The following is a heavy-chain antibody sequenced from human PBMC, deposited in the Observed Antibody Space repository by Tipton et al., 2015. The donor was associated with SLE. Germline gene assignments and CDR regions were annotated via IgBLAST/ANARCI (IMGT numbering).Heavy chain of an antibody. CDR3: ARGIVPFHYY. V-gene: IGHV4-34*01. D-gene: IGHD3-22*01. Sequence: TLSLTCAVYGGSFSGYYWSWIRQPPGKGLEWIGEINHSGSTNYNPSLKSRVTISVDTSKNQFSLKLSSVTAADTAVYYCARGIVPFHYYWGQGTLLTVSS. J-gene: IGHJ4*02. CDR2: INHSGST. CDR1: GGSFSGYY.